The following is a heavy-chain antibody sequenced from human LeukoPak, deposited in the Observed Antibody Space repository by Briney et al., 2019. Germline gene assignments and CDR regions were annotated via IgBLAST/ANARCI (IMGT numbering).Heavy chain of an antibody. CDR2: IYYSGST. J-gene: IGHJ4*02. CDR3: ARLPYGDNFDY. CDR1: GGSISSYY. Sequence: PSETLSLTCTVSGGSISSYYWSWIRQPPGRGLEWIGYIYYSGSTNYNPSLKSRVTTSVDTSKNQFSLKLSSVTAADTAVYYCARLPYGDNFDYWGQGTLVTVSS. V-gene: IGHV4-59*08. D-gene: IGHD4-17*01.